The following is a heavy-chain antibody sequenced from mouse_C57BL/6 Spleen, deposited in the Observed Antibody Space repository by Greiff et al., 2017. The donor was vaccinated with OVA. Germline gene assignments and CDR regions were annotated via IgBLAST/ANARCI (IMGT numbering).Heavy chain of an antibody. D-gene: IGHD1-1*01. Sequence: VQLQQSGPELVKPGASVKISCKASGYAFSSSWMNWVKQRPGKGLEWIGRIYPGDGDTNYNGKFKGKATLTADKSSSTAYMQLSSLTSEDSAVYFCARRDYGSPDVWGTGTTGTVSS. CDR3: ARRDYGSPDV. CDR2: IYPGDGDT. J-gene: IGHJ1*03. CDR1: GYAFSSSW. V-gene: IGHV1-82*01.